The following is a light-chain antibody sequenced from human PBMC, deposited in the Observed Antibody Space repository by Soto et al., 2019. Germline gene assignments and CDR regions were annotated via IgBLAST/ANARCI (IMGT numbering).Light chain of an antibody. CDR1: QSVSSSY. CDR3: HLREP. Sequence: ENLLTQSRGTQSLSPGERATLSCRASQSVSSSYLAWYQQKPGQAPRLVIYGASSRATGIPDRFSGSGSGTDFTLTISRLEPEDFAVYYCHLREPFGQGTKVAIK. J-gene: IGKJ1*01. V-gene: IGKV3-20*01. CDR2: GAS.